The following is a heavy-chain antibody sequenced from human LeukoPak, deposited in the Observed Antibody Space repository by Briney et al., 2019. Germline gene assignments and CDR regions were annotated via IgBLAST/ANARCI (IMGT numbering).Heavy chain of an antibody. V-gene: IGHV4-61*02. CDR1: GGSISSGSYY. J-gene: IGHJ3*02. CDR2: IYTSGST. D-gene: IGHD3-22*01. CDR3: ASDSRPTYYYDSSGSLPAFDI. Sequence: SETLSLTCTVSGGSISSGSYYWSWIRQPAGKGLEWIGRIYTSGSTNYNPSLKSRVTISVDTSKNQFSLKLSSVTAADTAVYYCASDSRPTYYYDSSGSLPAFDIWGQGTMVTVSS.